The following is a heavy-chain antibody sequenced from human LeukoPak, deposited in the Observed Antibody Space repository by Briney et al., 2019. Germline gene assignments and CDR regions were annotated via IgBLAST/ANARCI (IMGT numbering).Heavy chain of an antibody. CDR1: GVTFSNYA. V-gene: IGHV3-23*01. D-gene: IGHD1-7*01. CDR2: ISGSGGNT. CDR3: AKDLGNWKYLIDY. J-gene: IGHJ4*02. Sequence: GGSLRLSCAASGVTFSNYAMSWVRQAPGKGLEWVSVISGSGGNTNHADSVKGRFTISRDNSKNTLYLQMNSLRAEDTAVYYCAKDLGNWKYLIDYWGQGTLVTVSS.